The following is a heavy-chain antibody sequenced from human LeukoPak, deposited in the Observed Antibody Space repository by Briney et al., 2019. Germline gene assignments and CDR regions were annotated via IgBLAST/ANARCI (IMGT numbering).Heavy chain of an antibody. V-gene: IGHV4-30-4*01. Sequence: PSETLSLTCTVSGVSISSGDYYWSWIRQPPGKGLEWIGYTYYSGSTYYTPSFKSRVTISVDTSKNQFSLKLSSVTAADTAVYYCARPYYYDSRIDPWGQGTRVTVSS. J-gene: IGHJ5*02. CDR1: GVSISSGDYY. CDR2: TYYSGST. D-gene: IGHD3-22*01. CDR3: ARPYYYDSRIDP.